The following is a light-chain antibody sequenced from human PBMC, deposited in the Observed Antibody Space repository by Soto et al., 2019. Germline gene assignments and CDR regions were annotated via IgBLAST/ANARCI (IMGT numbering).Light chain of an antibody. Sequence: QSVLTQPPSASGTPGQRVTISCSGGDSNIGSNTDNWYQQVPGPAPKLIIYCNSQRPSGVPDRFAGSKSGTSASLAISVLQSEDEADYYCAAWDDGRNGRAVFGGGTKLTVL. CDR2: CNS. CDR1: DSNIGSNT. V-gene: IGLV1-44*01. J-gene: IGLJ3*02. CDR3: AAWDDGRNGRAV.